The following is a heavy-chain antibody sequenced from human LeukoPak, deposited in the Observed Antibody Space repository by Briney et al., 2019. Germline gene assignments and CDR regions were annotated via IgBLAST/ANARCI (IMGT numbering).Heavy chain of an antibody. D-gene: IGHD3-16*01. CDR2: IYSGGST. V-gene: IGHV3-53*01. J-gene: IGHJ4*02. CDR1: GGSISSSSYY. CDR3: ARRRGWGLVFAEY. Sequence: ETLSLTCTVSGGSISSSSYYWGWVRQAPGKGLEWVSVIYSGGSTYYADSVKGRFTISRDNSKNTLYLQMNSLRAEDTAVYYCARRRGWGLVFAEYWGQGTLVTVSS.